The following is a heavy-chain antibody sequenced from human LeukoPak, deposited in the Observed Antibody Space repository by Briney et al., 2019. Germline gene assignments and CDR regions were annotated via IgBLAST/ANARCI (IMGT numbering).Heavy chain of an antibody. D-gene: IGHD2-15*01. J-gene: IGHJ2*01. V-gene: IGHV4-59*01. CDR2: IYYSGST. CDR3: AGMPPSGSGGSPFDL. Sequence: SETLSLTCTVSGGSISSYYWSWIRQPPGKGLEWIGYIYYSGSTNYNPSLKSRVTISVDTSKNQFSLKLSSLTAADTAVYYCAGMPPSGSGGSPFDLWGRGTLVTVSS. CDR1: GGSISSYY.